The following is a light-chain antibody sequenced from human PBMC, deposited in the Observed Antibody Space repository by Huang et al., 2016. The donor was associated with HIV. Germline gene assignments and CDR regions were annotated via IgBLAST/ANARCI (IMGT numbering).Light chain of an antibody. Sequence: EIQMTQSPSSLSASVGDRVTITCRASQIISNYLSWYQYRPGGAPKLLVYAASTLQSCVPSRFSGSTVGADFTLTISNLQPEDSATYYCLQSYSVPLTFGGGTQVEIK. CDR1: QIISNY. CDR3: LQSYSVPLT. V-gene: IGKV1-39*01. J-gene: IGKJ4*01. CDR2: AAS.